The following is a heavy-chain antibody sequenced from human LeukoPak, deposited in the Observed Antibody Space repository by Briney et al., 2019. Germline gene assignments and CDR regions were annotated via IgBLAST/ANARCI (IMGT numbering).Heavy chain of an antibody. J-gene: IGHJ3*02. CDR3: TSLRWLQQNDAFDI. V-gene: IGHV3-73*01. CDR1: GFTFSGSA. CDR2: IRSKANSYAT. D-gene: IGHD5-24*01. Sequence: QTGGSLRLSCAASGFTFSGSAMHWVRQASGKGLEWVGRIRSKANSYATAYAASVKGRFTISRDDSKNTAYLQMNSLKTEDTAVYYCTSLRWLQQNDAFDIWGQGTMVTVSS.